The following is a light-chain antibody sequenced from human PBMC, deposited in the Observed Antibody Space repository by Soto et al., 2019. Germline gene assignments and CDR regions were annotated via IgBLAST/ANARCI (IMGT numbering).Light chain of an antibody. Sequence: EIVLTQSPCTLSLSPGERATLSCRASQSVSNNYIAWYQQKPGQAPRLLLYVVSSRATGVPDRFIGSGSGTDFTLTISRLEPEDFAVYYCQQYGDPPYTFGQGTRLEIK. CDR3: QQYGDPPYT. V-gene: IGKV3-20*01. CDR1: QSVSNNY. CDR2: VVS. J-gene: IGKJ2*01.